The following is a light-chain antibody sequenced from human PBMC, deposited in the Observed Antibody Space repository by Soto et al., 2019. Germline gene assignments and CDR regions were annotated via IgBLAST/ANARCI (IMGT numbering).Light chain of an antibody. CDR3: QSYDSSLSGYV. V-gene: IGLV1-40*01. CDR1: SYNIGAGYD. Sequence: QPVLKQPPSVSGAPGQRVTSSCPGSSYNIGAGYDVHWYQQLPGTAPKLLIYGNSNRPSGVPDRFSGSKSGTSASLAITGLQAEDEADYYCQSYDSSLSGYVFGTGTKFTGL. J-gene: IGLJ1*01. CDR2: GNS.